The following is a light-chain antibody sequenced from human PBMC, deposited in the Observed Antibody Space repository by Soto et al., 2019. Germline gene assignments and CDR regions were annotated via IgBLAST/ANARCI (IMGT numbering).Light chain of an antibody. CDR3: CSYAGRYTPRV. J-gene: IGLJ1*01. CDR1: SSDVGGYNY. V-gene: IGLV2-11*01. CDR2: DVS. Sequence: QSALTQPRSVSGSPGPSVTISCTGTSSDVGGYNYVSWYQQHPGKAPKLMIYDVSKRPSGVPDRFSGSKSGNTASLTISGLQAEDEADYYCCSYAGRYTPRVFGTGTKVTVL.